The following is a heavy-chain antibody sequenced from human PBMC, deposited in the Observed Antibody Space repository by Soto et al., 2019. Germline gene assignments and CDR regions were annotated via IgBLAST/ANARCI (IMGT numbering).Heavy chain of an antibody. J-gene: IGHJ5*02. Sequence: SETLSLTCTVSGGSISSYYWSWIRQPPGKGLEWIGYIYYSGSTYYNPSLKSRVTVSVDTSKNQFSLKLSSVTAADTAVYYCARHPSDFWFDPWGQGTLVTVSS. CDR3: ARHPSDFWFDP. V-gene: IGHV4-59*08. CDR2: IYYSGST. D-gene: IGHD2-21*02. CDR1: GGSISSYY.